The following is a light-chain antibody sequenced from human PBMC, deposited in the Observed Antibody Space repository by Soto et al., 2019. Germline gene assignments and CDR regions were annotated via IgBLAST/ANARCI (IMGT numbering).Light chain of an antibody. CDR3: QQYKSYSRT. Sequence: DIQMTQSPSTLSASVGDRVTITCRASQSISSWLAWYQQKPGKAPKLLIYKASSLESGVPSRFRDSGSWTEFTLTISSLQPDDFTTYFCQQYKSYSRTFGQGTKVEIK. CDR1: QSISSW. V-gene: IGKV1-5*03. J-gene: IGKJ1*01. CDR2: KAS.